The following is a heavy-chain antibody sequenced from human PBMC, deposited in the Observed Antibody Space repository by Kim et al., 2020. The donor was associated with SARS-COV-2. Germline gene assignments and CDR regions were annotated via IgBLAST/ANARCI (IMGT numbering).Heavy chain of an antibody. V-gene: IGHV4-4*07. Sequence: YNPSLESRVPMSVDTSKNQCSLEVSSVTAADTAVYYCARDLSYYYGLDVWGQGTTVTVSS. J-gene: IGHJ6*02. CDR3: ARDLSYYYGLDV.